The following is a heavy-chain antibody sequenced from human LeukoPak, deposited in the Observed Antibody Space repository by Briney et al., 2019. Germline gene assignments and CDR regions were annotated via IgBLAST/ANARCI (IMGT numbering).Heavy chain of an antibody. J-gene: IGHJ5*02. CDR2: ISTGGVNT. CDR3: ARDGDGMGGGGVNWFGP. V-gene: IGHV3-23*01. D-gene: IGHD1-26*01. CDR1: GFTFNTYA. Sequence: GGSLRLSCAASGFTFNTYAMSWVRQAPGKGLEWVSAISTGGVNTYYTDSVKGRFTISRDNSKNTLYLQMNSLRAEDTAVYYCARDGDGMGGGGVNWFGPWGQGILVIVSS.